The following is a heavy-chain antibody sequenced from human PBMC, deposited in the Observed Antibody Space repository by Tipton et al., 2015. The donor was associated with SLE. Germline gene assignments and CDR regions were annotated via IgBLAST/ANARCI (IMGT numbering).Heavy chain of an antibody. CDR2: VHHSGNK. CDR1: GASISGGDYY. Sequence: TLSLTCTVSGASISGGDYYWNWIRQQPGEGPQWIGFVHHSGNKFYSPSLKSRLSIVLDTSTKQVSLTLHSVTVADTAVYYCARGYCTGGGCQLMYFDLWGRGTLVTVSS. J-gene: IGHJ2*01. CDR3: ARGYCTGGGCQLMYFDL. D-gene: IGHD2-8*02. V-gene: IGHV4-31*03.